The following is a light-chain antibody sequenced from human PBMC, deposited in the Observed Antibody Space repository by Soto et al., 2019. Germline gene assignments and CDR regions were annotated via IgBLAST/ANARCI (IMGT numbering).Light chain of an antibody. CDR2: SNN. Sequence: QSVLTQPPSASGTPGQGVTISFSGTGSNFGVNTVNWYQQLQGTAPKLLIYSNNQRPPGVPNRFSGSKSGTSASLAISGLQSEDEADYYCAAWDDSLNAYYVFGTGTKLTVL. CDR3: AAWDDSLNAYYV. J-gene: IGLJ1*01. V-gene: IGLV1-44*01. CDR1: GSNFGVNT.